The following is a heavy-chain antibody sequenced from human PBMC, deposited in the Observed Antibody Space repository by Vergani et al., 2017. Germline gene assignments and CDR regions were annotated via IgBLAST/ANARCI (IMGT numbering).Heavy chain of an antibody. D-gene: IGHD5-18*01. J-gene: IGHJ4*02. CDR3: ATSMKADTAMVETVYDY. CDR1: GYTFTSYG. Sequence: QVQLVQSGAEVKKPGASVKVSCKASGYTFTSYGISWVRQAPGQGLEWMGWISAYNGNTNYAQKLQGRVTMTTDTSTSTAYMELRSLRSDDTAVYYCATSMKADTAMVETVYDYWGQGTLVTVSS. V-gene: IGHV1-18*01. CDR2: ISAYNGNT.